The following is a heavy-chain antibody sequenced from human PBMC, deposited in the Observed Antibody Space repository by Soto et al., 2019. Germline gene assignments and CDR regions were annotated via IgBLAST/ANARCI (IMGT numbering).Heavy chain of an antibody. Sequence: QVQLQESGPGLVKPSQTLSLTCTVSGGFISSGGSYWSWIRQHPGKGLEWIGYIYYSGGTYYNPYLKSRLNISVDTSNNQFSLKLSSVTAADTAVYYCASGVATIWEYFQHWGQGTLVTVSS. CDR3: ASGVATIWEYFQH. V-gene: IGHV4-31*03. CDR2: IYYSGGT. D-gene: IGHD5-12*01. CDR1: GGFISSGGSY. J-gene: IGHJ1*01.